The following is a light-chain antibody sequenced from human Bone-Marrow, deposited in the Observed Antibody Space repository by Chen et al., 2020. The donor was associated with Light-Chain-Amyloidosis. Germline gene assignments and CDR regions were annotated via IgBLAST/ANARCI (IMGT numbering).Light chain of an antibody. CDR3: SSYTITITLV. V-gene: IGLV2-14*01. J-gene: IGLJ1*01. CDR1: SSDVGGDNH. Sequence: QSALTQPASVSGYPGQSITIACTGTSSDVGGDNHVSWYQQHPDKAPKLMIYEVTNRPSWFPDRFSGSKSHNTASLTISGLQTEDEADYFCSSYTITITLVFGSGTRVTVL. CDR2: EVT.